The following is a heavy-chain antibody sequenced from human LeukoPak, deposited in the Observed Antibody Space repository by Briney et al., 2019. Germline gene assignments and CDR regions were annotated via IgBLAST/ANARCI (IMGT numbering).Heavy chain of an antibody. V-gene: IGHV4-34*01. CDR2: INHSGGT. J-gene: IGHJ6*03. Sequence: PSETLSLTCAVYGGSFSGYYWSWIRQPPGKGLEWIGEINHSGGTNYNPSLKSRVTISVDTSKNQSSLKLSSVTAADTAVYYCARAVVYGVEMATIRWYYYYYYMDVWGKGTTVTVSS. CDR3: ARAVVYGVEMATIRWYYYYYYMDV. D-gene: IGHD5-24*01. CDR1: GGSFSGYY.